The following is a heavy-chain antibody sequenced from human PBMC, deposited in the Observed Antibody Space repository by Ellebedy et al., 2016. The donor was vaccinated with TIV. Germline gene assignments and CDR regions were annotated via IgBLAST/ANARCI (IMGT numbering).Heavy chain of an antibody. V-gene: IGHV4-34*01. D-gene: IGHD3-9*01. Sequence: SETLSLXXAVDGGSFSVYYWTWIRQPPGKGLEWIGEINHSGSTNYNPSLKSRVTISVDTSQHQFSLKLNSMTAADTAVYYCARVPQSRYSDWSVDYWGQGTLVTVSS. CDR2: INHSGST. J-gene: IGHJ4*02. CDR1: GGSFSVYY. CDR3: ARVPQSRYSDWSVDY.